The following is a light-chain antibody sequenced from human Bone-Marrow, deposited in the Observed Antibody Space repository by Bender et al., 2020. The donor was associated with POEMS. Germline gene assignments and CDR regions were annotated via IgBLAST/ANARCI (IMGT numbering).Light chain of an antibody. CDR3: AAWEDSLNGVV. CDR2: INN. J-gene: IGLJ1*01. Sequence: QSVLTQPPSASGTPGQRVTISCSGSSSNIGTNPVNWYQQLPGTAPKLLIYINNQRPSGVPDRFSGSKSGTSASLAISGLQSEDEADYYCAAWEDSLNGVVFGTGTKVTVV. CDR1: SSNIGTNP. V-gene: IGLV1-44*01.